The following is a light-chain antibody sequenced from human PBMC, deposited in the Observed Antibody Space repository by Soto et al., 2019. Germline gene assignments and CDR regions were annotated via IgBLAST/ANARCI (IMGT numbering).Light chain of an antibody. CDR1: NRNVGGYNY. CDR2: EVS. J-gene: IGLJ3*02. CDR3: SSYTSTSTLNRV. V-gene: IGLV2-14*01. Sequence: QSALTQPASVSGSPGQSITISCTGTNRNVGGYNYVSWYQHHPGKAPKLMIYEVSHRPSGVSNRFSGSKAGNTASLTISGLQAEDEADYYCSSYTSTSTLNRVFGGGTKPTVL.